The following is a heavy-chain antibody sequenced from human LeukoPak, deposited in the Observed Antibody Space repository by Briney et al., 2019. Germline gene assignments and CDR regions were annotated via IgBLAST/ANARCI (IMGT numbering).Heavy chain of an antibody. Sequence: SETLSLTCAVYGGSFSGYYWSWIRQPPGKGLEWIGEINHSGSTNYNPSLKSRVTISVDTSKNQFSLKLSSVTAADTAVYYCARDPSWFGGPNLDYRGQGTLVTVSS. J-gene: IGHJ4*02. D-gene: IGHD3-10*01. CDR2: INHSGST. CDR3: ARDPSWFGGPNLDY. V-gene: IGHV4-34*01. CDR1: GGSFSGYY.